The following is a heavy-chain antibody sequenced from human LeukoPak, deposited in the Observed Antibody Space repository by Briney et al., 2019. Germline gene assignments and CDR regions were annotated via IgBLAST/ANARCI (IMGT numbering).Heavy chain of an antibody. D-gene: IGHD3-10*01. CDR3: ASGLGDGGYYLRPLDY. J-gene: IGHJ4*02. CDR2: IRSKAYTYAT. CDR1: GFTLSGSA. V-gene: IGHV3-73*01. Sequence: PGGSLRLSCAASGFTLSGSAMHWVRQASGRGLERIGHIRSKAYTYATVSAASVKGRFTISRDDSKNTAYLQMNSLKTEDTAVYYCASGLGDGGYYLRPLDYWGQGTLVTVSS.